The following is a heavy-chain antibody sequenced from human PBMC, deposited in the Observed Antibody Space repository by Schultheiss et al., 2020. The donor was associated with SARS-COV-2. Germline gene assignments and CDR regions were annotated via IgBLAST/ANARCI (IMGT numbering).Heavy chain of an antibody. CDR1: GGSISSSSYY. D-gene: IGHD3-3*01. V-gene: IGHV3-11*06. CDR3: ASEGLRFLENDY. Sequence: LSLTCTVSGGSISSSSYYWGWIRQPPGKGLEWVSYISSSSSYTNYADSVKGRFTISRDNAKNSLYLQMNSLRAEDTAVYYCASEGLRFLENDYWGQGTLVTVSS. J-gene: IGHJ4*02. CDR2: ISSSSSYT.